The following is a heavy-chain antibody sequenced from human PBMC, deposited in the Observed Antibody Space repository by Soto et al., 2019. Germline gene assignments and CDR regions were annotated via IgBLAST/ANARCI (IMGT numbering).Heavy chain of an antibody. CDR3: AKDLGGFGGPGDY. J-gene: IGHJ4*02. Sequence: EVQLLESGGGLVQPGGSLRLSCAASGFTFSSYAMSWVRQAPGKGLEWVSAISGSGGSTYYADSVKGRFTISRDNSKNKLYLQMNSLRAEDTAVYYCAKDLGGFGGPGDYWGQGTLVTVSS. CDR1: GFTFSSYA. V-gene: IGHV3-23*01. CDR2: ISGSGGST. D-gene: IGHD3-16*01.